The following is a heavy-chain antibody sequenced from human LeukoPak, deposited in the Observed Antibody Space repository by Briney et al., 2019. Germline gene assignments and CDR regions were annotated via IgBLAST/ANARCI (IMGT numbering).Heavy chain of an antibody. D-gene: IGHD2-8*01. J-gene: IGHJ5*02. V-gene: IGHV3-30*18. CDR1: GFTFSSYG. CDR3: AKDQYGP. Sequence: PGRSLRLSCAASGFTFSSYGIHWVRQAPGKGLEWVAVISYDGSNKYYADSVKGRFTISRDNSKNTLYLQMNSLRAEDTAVYYCAKDQYGPWGQGTLVTVSS. CDR2: ISYDGSNK.